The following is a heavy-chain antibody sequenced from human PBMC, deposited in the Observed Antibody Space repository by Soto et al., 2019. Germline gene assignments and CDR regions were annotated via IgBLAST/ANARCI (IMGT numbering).Heavy chain of an antibody. CDR2: ISYDGSNK. J-gene: IGHJ6*02. CDR3: AKDRGYCSGGSCYYYYYGMDV. V-gene: IGHV3-30*18. D-gene: IGHD2-15*01. Sequence: PGGSLRLSCAASGFTFSSYGMHWVRQAPGKGLEWVAVISYDGSNKYYADSVKGRFTISRDNSKNTLYLQMNSLRAEDTAVYYCAKDRGYCSGGSCYYYYYGMDVWGQGTTVTV. CDR1: GFTFSSYG.